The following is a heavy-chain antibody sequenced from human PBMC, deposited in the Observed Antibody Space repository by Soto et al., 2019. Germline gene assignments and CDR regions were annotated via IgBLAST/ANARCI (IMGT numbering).Heavy chain of an antibody. CDR1: GGTFGSYV. V-gene: IGHV1-69*12. J-gene: IGHJ4*02. D-gene: IGHD5-12*01. CDR3: ARDLGSGYDPGDY. Sequence: QVQLVQSGAEVKKPGSSVKVSCKASGGTFGSYVFNWVRQAPGQGLEWMGGIIPLFGRPNYAQKFQGRVTITADESTSTAYRELSSLRSADTAVFYCARDLGSGYDPGDYWGQGTLVTVSS. CDR2: IIPLFGRP.